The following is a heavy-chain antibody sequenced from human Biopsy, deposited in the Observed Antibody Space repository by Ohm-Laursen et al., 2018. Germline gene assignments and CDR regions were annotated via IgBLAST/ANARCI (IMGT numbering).Heavy chain of an antibody. CDR2: NIPILGTG. V-gene: IGHV1-69*08. J-gene: IGHJ1*01. CDR3: ATKLTGYFHH. CDR1: GGAFRSHT. D-gene: IGHD3-9*01. Sequence: SVKVSCKVPGGAFRSHTITWVRQAPGQGLEWLGGNIPILGTGNYAQKFQDRVTVAADTSTSTATMELRSLRSDDTAVYYCATKLTGYFHHWGQGTLVIVSS.